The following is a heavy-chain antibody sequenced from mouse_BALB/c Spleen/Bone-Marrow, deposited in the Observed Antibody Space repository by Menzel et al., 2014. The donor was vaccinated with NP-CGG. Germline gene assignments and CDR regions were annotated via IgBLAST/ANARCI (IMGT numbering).Heavy chain of an antibody. CDR3: TIRYYAMDY. V-gene: IGHV1-4*01. CDR1: GYTFTRYT. J-gene: IGHJ4*01. CDR2: IIPSSGYT. D-gene: IGHD1-1*01. Sequence: VQLVESGAELARPGASVKMSCQASGYTFTRYTMHWEKQRPGQGLEWIGYIIPSSGYTNYNQKFKDKATLTADKSSSTAHMQLSSLTSEDSAVYYCTIRYYAMDYWGQGTSVTVSS.